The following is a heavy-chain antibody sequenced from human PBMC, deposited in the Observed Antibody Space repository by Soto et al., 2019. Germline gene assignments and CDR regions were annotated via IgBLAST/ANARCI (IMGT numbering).Heavy chain of an antibody. V-gene: IGHV4-59*12. CDR1: GGSISSYY. Sequence: PSETLSLTCTVSGGSISSYYWSWIRQPPGKGLEWIGYIYYSGSTYYNPSLKSRVTISVDRSKNQFSLKLSSVTAADTAVYYCARVDYGGSFDYWGQGTLVTVSS. J-gene: IGHJ4*02. CDR2: IYYSGST. D-gene: IGHD4-17*01. CDR3: ARVDYGGSFDY.